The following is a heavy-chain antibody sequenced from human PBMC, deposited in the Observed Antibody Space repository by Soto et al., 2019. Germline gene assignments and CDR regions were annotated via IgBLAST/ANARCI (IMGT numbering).Heavy chain of an antibody. CDR1: GYTFTSFG. CDR3: ARPTDFYDYAMDV. CDR2: IIGYNGNT. V-gene: IGHV1-18*01. Sequence: QVQLVQSGADVKKPGASVKVSCKASGYTFTSFGINWVRQAPGQGLEWMGWIIGYNGNTNYAQNLQDRVTMTRDTSTSTAYMELRSLRSDDTAVYYCARPTDFYDYAMDVWGQGTTVTVSS. J-gene: IGHJ6*02.